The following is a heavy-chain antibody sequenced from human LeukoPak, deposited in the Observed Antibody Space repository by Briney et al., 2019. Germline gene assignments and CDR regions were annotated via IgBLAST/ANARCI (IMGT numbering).Heavy chain of an antibody. CDR2: TKQDGSEK. D-gene: IGHD1-7*01. CDR1: ELTSSTSW. CDR3: VGWGISGITNH. V-gene: IGHV3-7*01. Sequence: PGGSLRLSCAASELTSSTSWMSWVRQAPGKGQEWVAQTKQDGSEKYYVDSVKGRFTTSRDKNSLFLQMNSVRAEDTAVYYCVGWGISGITNHWGQGTLVTVSS. J-gene: IGHJ4*02.